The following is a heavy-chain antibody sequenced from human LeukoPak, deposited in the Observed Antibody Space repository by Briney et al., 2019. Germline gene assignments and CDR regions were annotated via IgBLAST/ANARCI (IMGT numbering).Heavy chain of an antibody. CDR3: ARDPSVLPYMDV. CDR1: GFTFSSYW. CDR2: IKQDGSEK. Sequence: PGGSLRLSCAASGFTFSSYWMSWVRQAPGKGLEWVANIKQDGSEKYYVGSVRGRFTISRDNAKNSLYLQMNSLRAEDTAVYYCARDPSVLPYMDVWSKGTTVTVSS. V-gene: IGHV3-7*01. J-gene: IGHJ6*03. D-gene: IGHD2-2*01.